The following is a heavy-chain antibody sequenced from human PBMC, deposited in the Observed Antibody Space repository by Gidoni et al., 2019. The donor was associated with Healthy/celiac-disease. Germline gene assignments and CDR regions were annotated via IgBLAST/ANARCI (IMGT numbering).Heavy chain of an antibody. CDR1: GGSISSISYY. CDR2: IYYSGST. J-gene: IGHJ4*02. CDR3: ARHRGRYFDWTYYFDY. Sequence: HLQLQESGPGLVKPSETLSLTCTVSGGSISSISYYWGWIRQPPGKGLEWIGSIYYSGSTYYNPSLKSRVTISVDTSKNQFSLKLSSVTAADTAVYYCARHRGRYFDWTYYFDYWGQGTLVTVSS. D-gene: IGHD3-9*01. V-gene: IGHV4-39*01.